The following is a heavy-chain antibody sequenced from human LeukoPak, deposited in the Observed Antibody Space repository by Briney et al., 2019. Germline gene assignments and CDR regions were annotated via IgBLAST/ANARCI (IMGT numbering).Heavy chain of an antibody. CDR3: ASNLRELVRFSYYYYGMDV. V-gene: IGHV1-46*01. D-gene: IGHD6-13*01. Sequence: ASVKVSCKASGCTFTSYYMHWVRQAPGQGLEWMGIINPSGGSTSYAQKFQGRVTMTRDTSTSTVYMELSSLRSEDTAVYYCASNLRELVRFSYYYYGMDVWGKGTTVTVSS. CDR2: INPSGGST. CDR1: GCTFTSYY. J-gene: IGHJ6*04.